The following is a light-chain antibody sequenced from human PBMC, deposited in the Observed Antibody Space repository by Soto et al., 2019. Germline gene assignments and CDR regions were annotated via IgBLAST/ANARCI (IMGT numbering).Light chain of an antibody. CDR1: QSVLYSSNNKNY. CDR2: WAS. J-gene: IGKJ2*01. V-gene: IGKV4-1*01. Sequence: DIVMTQSPASLAVSLGERATINCKSSQSVLYSSNNKNYLAWYQQKPRQPPKLLIYWASTRESGLPDRFSGSGSGTDFTLTISSLQAEDVAVYYCQQYLNTPYTFGQGTKLEIK. CDR3: QQYLNTPYT.